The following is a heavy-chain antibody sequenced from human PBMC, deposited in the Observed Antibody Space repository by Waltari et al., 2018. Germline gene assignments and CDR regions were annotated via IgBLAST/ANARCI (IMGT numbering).Heavy chain of an antibody. D-gene: IGHD3-16*01. CDR3: ARTVVGESYFDY. Sequence: QVQLVQSGAEVKKPGASVKVSCKASGYTFTGYYMHWVRQAPGQGLEWMGRINPNRGGTNYAQKFQGRVTMTRDTSISTAYMELSRLRSDDTAVYYCARTVVGESYFDYWGQGTLVTVSS. CDR1: GYTFTGYY. V-gene: IGHV1-2*06. J-gene: IGHJ4*02. CDR2: INPNRGGT.